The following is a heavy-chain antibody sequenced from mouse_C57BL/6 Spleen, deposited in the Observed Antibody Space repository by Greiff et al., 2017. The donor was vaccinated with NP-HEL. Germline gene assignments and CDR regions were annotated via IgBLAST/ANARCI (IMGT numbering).Heavy chain of an antibody. Sequence: QVQLKQSGAELVKPGASVKLSCKASGYTFTSYWMHWVKQRPGQGLEWIGMIHPNSGSTNYNEKFKSKATLTVDKSSSTAYMQLSSLTSEDSAVYYCARPDYYGPFDYWGQGTTLTVSS. CDR3: ARPDYYGPFDY. CDR2: IHPNSGST. CDR1: GYTFTSYW. D-gene: IGHD1-1*01. V-gene: IGHV1-64*01. J-gene: IGHJ2*01.